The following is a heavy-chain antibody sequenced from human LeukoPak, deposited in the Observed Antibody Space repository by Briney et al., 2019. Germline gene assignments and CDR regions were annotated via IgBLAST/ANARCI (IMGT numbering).Heavy chain of an antibody. D-gene: IGHD3-10*01. Sequence: SETLSLTCTVSGGSISSYYWSWIRQPAGKGLEWIGSIYYSGSTYYNPSLKSRVTISVDTSKNQFSLKLSSVTAADTAVYYCACPIGVRGAYFDYWGQGTLVTVSS. CDR1: GGSISSYY. CDR3: ACPIGVRGAYFDY. J-gene: IGHJ4*02. V-gene: IGHV4-59*05. CDR2: IYYSGST.